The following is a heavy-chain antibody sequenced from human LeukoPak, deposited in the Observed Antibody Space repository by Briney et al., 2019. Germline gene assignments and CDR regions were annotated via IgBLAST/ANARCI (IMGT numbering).Heavy chain of an antibody. Sequence: GASVKVSCKASGYTFTGYYMHWVRQAPGQGLEWMGWINPNSGGTNYAQKFQGRVTMTRDTSISTAYMELSRLRPDDTAVYYCAREDSSGYHNWFDPWGQGTLVTVSS. CDR2: INPNSGGT. J-gene: IGHJ5*02. CDR3: AREDSSGYHNWFDP. D-gene: IGHD3-22*01. CDR1: GYTFTGYY. V-gene: IGHV1-2*02.